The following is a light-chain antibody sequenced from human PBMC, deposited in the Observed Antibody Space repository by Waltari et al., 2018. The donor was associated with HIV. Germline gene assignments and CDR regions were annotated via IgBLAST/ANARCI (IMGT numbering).Light chain of an antibody. V-gene: IGLV2-11*01. J-gene: IGLJ3*02. CDR1: SSDVGGYNY. CDR2: DVT. CDR3: CSYAGNYPVL. Sequence: QSALTQPRSVSGSPGQSVTISCTGTSSDVGGYNYVSWYQHNPGKAPKFIIYDVTKRPSGVPDRFSGSKSGNTASLTISGLQAEDEADYYCCSYAGNYPVLFGGGTKLTVL.